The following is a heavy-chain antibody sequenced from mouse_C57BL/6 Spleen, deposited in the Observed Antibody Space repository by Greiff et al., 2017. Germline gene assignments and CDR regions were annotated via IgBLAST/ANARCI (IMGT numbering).Heavy chain of an antibody. J-gene: IGHJ3*01. D-gene: IGHD2-4*01. CDR2: IDPEDGDT. V-gene: IGHV14-1*01. Sequence: VQLQQSGAELVRPGASVKLSCTASGFNIKDYYMHWVKQRPEQGLEWIGRIDPEDGDTEYAPKFQGKATMTADTSSNTAYLQLSSLTSEDTAVYYCTTEVYDSSWFAYWGQGTLVTVSA. CDR3: TTEVYDSSWFAY. CDR1: GFNIKDYY.